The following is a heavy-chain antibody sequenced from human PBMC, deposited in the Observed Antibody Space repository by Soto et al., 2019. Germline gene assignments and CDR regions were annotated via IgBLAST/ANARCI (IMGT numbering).Heavy chain of an antibody. CDR3: AITHYSSGWYRGVVWFDP. V-gene: IGHV1-24*01. CDR2: FDPEDGET. J-gene: IGHJ5*02. D-gene: IGHD6-19*01. Sequence: ASVKVSCKVSGYTLTELSMHWVRQAPGKGLEWMGGFDPEDGETIYAQKFQGRVTMTEDTSTDTAYMELSSLRSEDTAVYYCAITHYSSGWYRGVVWFDPWGQGTLVTVSS. CDR1: GYTLTELS.